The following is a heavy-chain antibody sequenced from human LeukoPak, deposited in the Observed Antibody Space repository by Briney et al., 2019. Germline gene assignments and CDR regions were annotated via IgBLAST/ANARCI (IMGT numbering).Heavy chain of an antibody. CDR2: VANDGKDK. V-gene: IGHV3-30*18. Sequence: GGSLRLSCAASGFTFSSYGMHWVRQTPGKGLEWVAAVANDGKDKRYADSVKGRFTISRDNSKNTLYLQMNSLRAEDTAVYYCAKDGTFGAATYYFDYWGQGTLVTVSS. CDR1: GFTFSSYG. CDR3: AKDGTFGAATYYFDY. J-gene: IGHJ4*02. D-gene: IGHD3-3*01.